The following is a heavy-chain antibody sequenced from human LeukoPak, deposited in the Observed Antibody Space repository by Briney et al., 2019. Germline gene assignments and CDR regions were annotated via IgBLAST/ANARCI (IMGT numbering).Heavy chain of an antibody. V-gene: IGHV4-59*01. Sequence: PSETLSLTCTVSGGSISSYYWSWIRQPPGKGLEWIGYIYYSGSTNYNPSLKSRVTISVDTSKNQFSLKLSSVTAADTAVYYCARQITGDVEYGTTYYFDYWGQGTLVTVSS. CDR3: ARQITGDVEYGTTYYFDY. CDR2: IYYSGST. CDR1: GGSISSYY. D-gene: IGHD2/OR15-2a*01. J-gene: IGHJ4*02.